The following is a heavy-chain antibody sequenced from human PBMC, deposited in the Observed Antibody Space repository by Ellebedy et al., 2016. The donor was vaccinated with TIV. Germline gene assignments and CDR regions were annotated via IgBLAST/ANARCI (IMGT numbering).Heavy chain of an antibody. CDR2: ISFDGRNE. J-gene: IGHJ4*02. CDR3: ARTERMWIQKWSGGDHFDC. Sequence: GESLKISCAASGFTFRSYAMHWVRQAPGKGLEWVAVISFDGRNENYADSVKGRPTISRDNSKNTVYLQMNSLRPDDTAVYYCARTERMWIQKWSGGDHFDCWGQGTLVTVSS. V-gene: IGHV3-30*04. D-gene: IGHD5-18*01. CDR1: GFTFRSYA.